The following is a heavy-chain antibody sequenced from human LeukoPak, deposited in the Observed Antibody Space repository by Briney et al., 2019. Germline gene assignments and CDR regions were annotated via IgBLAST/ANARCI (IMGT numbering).Heavy chain of an antibody. Sequence: GGSLRLSRAASGFTFSSDWMSSVRQAPGKGLEWVANIKQDGSEKYYVDSVKGRFTISRDNAKNSLYLQMNSLRAEDTAVYYCARGPAGWARPIAYDSWGPGAMVTVSS. V-gene: IGHV3-7*04. CDR1: GFTFSSDW. J-gene: IGHJ3*02. D-gene: IGHD3-16*01. CDR3: ARGPAGWARPIAYDS. CDR2: IKQDGSEK.